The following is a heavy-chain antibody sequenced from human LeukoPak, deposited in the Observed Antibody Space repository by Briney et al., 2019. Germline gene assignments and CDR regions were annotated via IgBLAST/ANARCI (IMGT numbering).Heavy chain of an antibody. D-gene: IGHD1-26*01. CDR2: ISSSSSYI. CDR3: ARDLETNGLAGATPFDY. J-gene: IGHJ4*02. V-gene: IGHV3-21*01. Sequence: GGSLRLSCAASGFTFSSYSMNWVRQAPGKGLEWVSSISSSSSYIYYADSVKGRFTISRDNAKSSLYLQMNSLRAEDTAVYYCARDLETNGLAGATPFDYWGQGTLVTVSS. CDR1: GFTFSSYS.